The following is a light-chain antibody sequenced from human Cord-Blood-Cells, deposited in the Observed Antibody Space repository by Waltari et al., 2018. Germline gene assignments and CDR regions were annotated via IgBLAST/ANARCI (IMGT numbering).Light chain of an antibody. V-gene: IGKV1-27*01. Sequence: DIQMTQSPSSLSASVGDRVTITCRVSQGISNYLAWYQQKPGKVPKLLIYAASTLQSEVPSRFSGSGSGTDFTLTISSLQPEDVATYYCQKYNSAPRTFGQGTKVEIK. J-gene: IGKJ1*01. CDR1: QGISNY. CDR2: AAS. CDR3: QKYNSAPRT.